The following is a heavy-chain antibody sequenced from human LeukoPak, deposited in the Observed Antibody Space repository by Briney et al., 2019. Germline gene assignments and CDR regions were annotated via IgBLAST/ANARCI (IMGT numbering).Heavy chain of an antibody. CDR1: GYSFTSYW. D-gene: IGHD4-11*01. V-gene: IGHV5-10-1*01. Sequence: GESLKISCKGSGYSFTSYWISWVRQMPGKGLEWMGRIDPSDSYTNYSPSFQGHVTISADKSISTAYLQWSSLKASDTAMYYCARARYDYSNCRYYYYGMDVWGQGTTVTVSS. J-gene: IGHJ6*02. CDR2: IDPSDSYT. CDR3: ARARYDYSNCRYYYYGMDV.